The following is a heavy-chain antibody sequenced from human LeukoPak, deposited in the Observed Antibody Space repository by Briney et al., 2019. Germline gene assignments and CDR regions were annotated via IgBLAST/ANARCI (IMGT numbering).Heavy chain of an antibody. D-gene: IGHD1-26*01. CDR3: ARDGVGTAFDF. CDR1: GFTFRSYP. V-gene: IGHV3-30*01. J-gene: IGHJ3*01. Sequence: GGSLRLSCAASGFTFRSYPMHWVRQAPGKGLEWVAVVSYDGSSENYADSVNGRFTISRDNSKNTLYLQMNSLRAEDTAVFYCARDGVGTAFDFWGQGTMVTVSS. CDR2: VSYDGSSE.